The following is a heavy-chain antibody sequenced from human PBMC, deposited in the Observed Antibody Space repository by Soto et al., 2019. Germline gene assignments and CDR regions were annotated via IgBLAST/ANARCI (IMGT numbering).Heavy chain of an antibody. J-gene: IGHJ5*02. CDR3: VSGAGIRFDP. D-gene: IGHD3-10*01. V-gene: IGHV3-21*01. CDR2: ISSSSSYI. Sequence: EVQLVESGGGLVKPGGSLRLSCAASGFTFSSYSMNWVRQAPGKGLEWVSSISSSSSYIYYADSVKGRFTISRDNAKNSLYLQMNSLRAEDTAVYYCVSGAGIRFDPWGQGTLVTVSS. CDR1: GFTFSSYS.